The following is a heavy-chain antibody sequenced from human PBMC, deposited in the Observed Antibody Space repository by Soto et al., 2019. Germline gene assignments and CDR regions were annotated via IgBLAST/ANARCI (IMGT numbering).Heavy chain of an antibody. CDR1: GGSVSSDSY. V-gene: IGHV4-30-2*01. CDR2: IYHSGST. J-gene: IGHJ3*02. Sequence: TLSLTCTVSGGSVSSDSYWSWVRQPPGKGLEWIGYIYHSGSTYYNPSLKSRVTVSVDRSKNQFSLKLSSVTAADTAVYYCARTPDIWGQGTMVTVSS. CDR3: ARTPDI.